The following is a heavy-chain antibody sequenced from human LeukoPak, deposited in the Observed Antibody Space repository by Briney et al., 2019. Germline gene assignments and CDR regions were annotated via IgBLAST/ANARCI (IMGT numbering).Heavy chain of an antibody. J-gene: IGHJ4*02. CDR2: IGAAGDT. D-gene: IGHD3-16*01. CDR1: GSIIGRYD. V-gene: IGHV3-13*01. CDR3: VAKDPFGMTWES. Sequence: PGGSLRLSCAASGSIIGRYDMHWVRQATGKGLEWVSVIGAAGDTYYSGSVKGRFTISRGNAKNSVYLQMNGLRAGDTAVYYCVAKDPFGMTWESWSQGTLVTVSS.